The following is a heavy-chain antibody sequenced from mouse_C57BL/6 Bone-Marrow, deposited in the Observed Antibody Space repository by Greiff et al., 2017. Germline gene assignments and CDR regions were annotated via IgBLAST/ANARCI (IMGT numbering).Heavy chain of an antibody. CDR3: ARLGGNLLLRY. CDR2: IYPGDGDT. J-gene: IGHJ2*01. D-gene: IGHD1-1*01. CDR1: GYAFSSSW. V-gene: IGHV1-82*01. Sequence: VQLQQSGPELVKPGASVKISCKASGYAFSSSWMNWVKQRPGKGLEWIGRIYPGDGDTNYNGKFKGKATLTADKSSSTAYMQLSSLTSEDSAVYFCARLGGNLLLRYWGQGTTLTVSS.